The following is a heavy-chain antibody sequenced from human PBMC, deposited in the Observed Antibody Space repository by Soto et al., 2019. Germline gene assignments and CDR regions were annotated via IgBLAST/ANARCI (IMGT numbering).Heavy chain of an antibody. Sequence: PSETLSLTCTVSGGSISSSRYYWGWIRQPPGKGLEWIGSIYYSGTTYYNQSLKSRVTISVDTSKNQYSLKLSSVPAADTAVYYCARHFYDSGGYYY. J-gene: IGHJ6*01. V-gene: IGHV4-39*01. CDR2: IYYSGTT. D-gene: IGHD3-22*01. CDR3: ARHFYDSGGYYY. CDR1: GGSISSSRYY.